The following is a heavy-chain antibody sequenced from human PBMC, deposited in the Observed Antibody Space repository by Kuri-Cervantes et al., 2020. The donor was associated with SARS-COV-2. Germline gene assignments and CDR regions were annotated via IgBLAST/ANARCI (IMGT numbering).Heavy chain of an antibody. J-gene: IGHJ4*02. Sequence: GESLKISCAASGFTFSSYAMSWVRQAPGKGLGWVSAISGSGGSTYYADSVEGRFTISRDNSKNTLYLQMNSLRAEDTAVYYCAKAPRPHWDGGNSGDYWGQGTLVTVSS. CDR3: AKAPRPHWDGGNSGDY. CDR2: ISGSGGST. D-gene: IGHD4-23*01. V-gene: IGHV3-23*01. CDR1: GFTFSSYA.